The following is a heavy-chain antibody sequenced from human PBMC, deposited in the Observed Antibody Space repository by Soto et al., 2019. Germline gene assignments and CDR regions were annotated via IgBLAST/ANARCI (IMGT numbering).Heavy chain of an antibody. Sequence: QVQLVESGGGVVQPGGSLTLSCAASGFTLSNFYIHWVRQAPGKGLEWVAVVWHFGDGKYYADSVSGRFSVSRDDSENTVSFQMNSLRDEDTAVYYCGREAPHTTVFGLPIMGQNGMEIWGQGTTVTVYS. CDR2: VWHFGDGK. CDR3: GREAPHTTVFGLPIMGQNGMEI. D-gene: IGHD3-3*01. CDR1: GFTLSNFY. V-gene: IGHV3-33*01. J-gene: IGHJ6*01.